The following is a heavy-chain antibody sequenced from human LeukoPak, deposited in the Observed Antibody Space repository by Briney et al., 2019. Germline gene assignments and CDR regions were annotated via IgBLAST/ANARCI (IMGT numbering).Heavy chain of an antibody. D-gene: IGHD3-22*01. CDR3: AREGPNSSGLDY. Sequence: PSQTLSLTCTISGGSISSGSYFWSWIRQPAGKGLEWIGRIYTSGSTNYNPSLKSRVTISVDTSKNQFSLKLSSVTAADTAVYYCAREGPNSSGLDYSGQGTLVTVSS. CDR2: IYTSGST. V-gene: IGHV4-61*02. CDR1: GGSISSGSYF. J-gene: IGHJ4*02.